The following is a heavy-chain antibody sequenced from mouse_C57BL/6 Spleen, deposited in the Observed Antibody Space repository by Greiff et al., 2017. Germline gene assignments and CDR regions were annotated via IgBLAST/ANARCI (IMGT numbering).Heavy chain of an antibody. D-gene: IGHD1-1*01. V-gene: IGHV1-64*01. J-gene: IGHJ4*01. Sequence: QVQLKQPGAELVKPGASVKLSCKASGYTFTSYWMHWVKQRPGQGLEWIGMIHPNSGSTNYNEKFKSKAPLTVDKSSSTAYMQLSSLTSDESAGYYCTVGNYVLDYWGQGTSVTVSS. CDR1: GYTFTSYW. CDR3: TVGNYVLDY. CDR2: IHPNSGST.